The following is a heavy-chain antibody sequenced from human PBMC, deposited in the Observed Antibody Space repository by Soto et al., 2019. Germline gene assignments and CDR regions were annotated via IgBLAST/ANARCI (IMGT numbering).Heavy chain of an antibody. Sequence: EVQLLESGGGLVQPGGSLRLSCAASGFTFSTYAMNWVRQAPGKGLEWVSALSGSGGSTYYADSVRGRFTISRDNSIDTLYLQMSSLRTEDTAVYYCAHPRGYGVFDAFDIWGQGTMVTVSS. CDR2: LSGSGGST. CDR3: AHPRGYGVFDAFDI. V-gene: IGHV3-23*01. CDR1: GFTFSTYA. D-gene: IGHD4-17*01. J-gene: IGHJ3*02.